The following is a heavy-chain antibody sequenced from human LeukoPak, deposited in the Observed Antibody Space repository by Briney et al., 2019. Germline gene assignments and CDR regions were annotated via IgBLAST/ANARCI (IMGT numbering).Heavy chain of an antibody. CDR3: ATQSGSD. Sequence: ASVKVSCKASGYTFTSYGISWVRQAPGKGLEWMGGFDPEDGETIYAQKFQGRVTMTEDTSTDTAYMELSSLRSEDTAVYYCATQSGSDWGQGTLVTVSS. D-gene: IGHD1-26*01. J-gene: IGHJ4*02. V-gene: IGHV1-24*01. CDR2: FDPEDGET. CDR1: GYTFTSYG.